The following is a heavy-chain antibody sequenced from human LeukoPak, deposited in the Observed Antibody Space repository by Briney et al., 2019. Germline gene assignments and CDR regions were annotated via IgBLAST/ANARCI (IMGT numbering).Heavy chain of an antibody. V-gene: IGHV4-39*01. CDR3: ASPFFDF. CDR2: INYSRSTSGST. CDR1: GGSITSGSYY. J-gene: IGHJ4*02. Sequence: SETLSLTCTVSGGSITSGSYYWGWIRQPPGKGLEWIGSINYSRSTSGSTYYNPSLKSRITISVDTSKSQFSLKLSSMTAADTAVYYCASPFFDFWGQGTLVTVSS.